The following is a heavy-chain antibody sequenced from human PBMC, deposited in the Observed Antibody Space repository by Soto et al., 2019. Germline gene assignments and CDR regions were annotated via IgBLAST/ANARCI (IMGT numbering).Heavy chain of an antibody. Sequence: QVQLQESGPGLVKPSETLSLTCTISGGPMSNHYCSWFRQPPGQGLEWVGYMGYNGFTRYNPSLTSRVTLSLDTSKNQFSLNLSSVTAADTALYYCASQGFGALHGLVDVWGQGTTVTVSS. CDR3: ASQGFGALHGLVDV. CDR2: MGYNGFT. CDR1: GGPMSNHY. J-gene: IGHJ6*02. V-gene: IGHV4-59*08. D-gene: IGHD3-10*01.